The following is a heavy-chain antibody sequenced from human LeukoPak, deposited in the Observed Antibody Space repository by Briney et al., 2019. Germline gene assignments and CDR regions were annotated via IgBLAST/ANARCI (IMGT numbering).Heavy chain of an antibody. CDR1: GGTFTSYS. CDR2: IVPIFGTT. D-gene: IGHD4-11*01. Sequence: GASVKVSCKASGGTFTSYSVSWVRPAPGHGLEWMGGIVPIFGTTNYAEKFKGRVTMTTDESTNIVYMELSSLRSEDTAVYYCARVTGYSNWFDPWGQGTLVTVSS. CDR3: ARVTGYSNWFDP. J-gene: IGHJ5*02. V-gene: IGHV1-69*05.